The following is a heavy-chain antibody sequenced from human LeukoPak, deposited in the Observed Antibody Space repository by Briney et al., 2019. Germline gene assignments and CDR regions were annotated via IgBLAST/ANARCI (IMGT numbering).Heavy chain of an antibody. Sequence: GRSLGLSCAASGFTFSSYAMHWVRQAPGKGLEWVAVISYDGSNKYYADSVKGRFTISRDNSKNTLYLQMNSLRAEDTAVYYCAREDSRITIFGVVINAFDIWGQGTMVTVSS. D-gene: IGHD3-3*01. CDR3: AREDSRITIFGVVINAFDI. CDR2: ISYDGSNK. V-gene: IGHV3-30-3*01. J-gene: IGHJ3*02. CDR1: GFTFSSYA.